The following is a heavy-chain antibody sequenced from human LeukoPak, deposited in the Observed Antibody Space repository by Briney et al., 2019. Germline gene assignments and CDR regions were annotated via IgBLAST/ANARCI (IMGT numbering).Heavy chain of an antibody. Sequence: GKSLRLSCVASGSTFSTYGMHWVRQAPGKGLEWVGVISYDGRNEHYSDSVKGRFTISRDNSKNTLYLQMNSLRAEDSALYYCVNSLDGTGWWDFDCWGQGTLVTVSS. CDR3: VNSLDGTGWWDFDC. V-gene: IGHV3-30*18. J-gene: IGHJ4*02. CDR1: GSTFSTYG. CDR2: ISYDGRNE. D-gene: IGHD6-19*01.